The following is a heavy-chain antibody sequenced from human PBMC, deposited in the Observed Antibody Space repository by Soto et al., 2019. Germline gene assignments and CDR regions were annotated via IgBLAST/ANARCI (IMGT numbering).Heavy chain of an antibody. CDR3: ARSPADANWLDP. V-gene: IGHV4-30-4*01. CDR2: IYYSGST. J-gene: IGHJ5*02. D-gene: IGHD2-2*01. CDR1: GGSISSGDYY. Sequence: SETLSLTCTVSGGSISSGDYYWSWIRQPPGKGLEWIGYIYYSGSTYYNPSLKSRVTISVDTSKNQFPLKLSSVTAADTAVYYCARSPADANWLDPWGQGALVTVSS.